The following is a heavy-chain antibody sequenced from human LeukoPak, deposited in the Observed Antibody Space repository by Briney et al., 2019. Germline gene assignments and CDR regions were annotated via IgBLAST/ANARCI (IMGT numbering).Heavy chain of an antibody. J-gene: IGHJ3*02. Sequence: SETLSLTCTVSGGSISSYYCRWIRQPAGKGLEWIGRVYTSGSTNYTPSLTSRVTMSVDTTKNQFSLKLSSVTGADTGVYVCARWPVVTADAFDIWGQGTMVTVSS. CDR1: GGSISSYY. CDR2: VYTSGST. CDR3: ARWPVVTADAFDI. D-gene: IGHD4-23*01. V-gene: IGHV4-4*07.